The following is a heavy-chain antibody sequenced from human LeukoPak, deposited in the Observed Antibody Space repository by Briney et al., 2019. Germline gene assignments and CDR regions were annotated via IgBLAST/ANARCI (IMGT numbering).Heavy chain of an antibody. Sequence: GASVKVSCKASGYTFTSYGISWVRQAPGQGLEWMRWISAYNGNTNYAQKLQGRVTMTTDTSTSTAYMELRSLRSEDTAVYYCARDPLITMVRGAQYDYWGQGTLVTVSS. D-gene: IGHD3-10*01. J-gene: IGHJ4*02. V-gene: IGHV1-18*01. CDR1: GYTFTSYG. CDR2: ISAYNGNT. CDR3: ARDPLITMVRGAQYDY.